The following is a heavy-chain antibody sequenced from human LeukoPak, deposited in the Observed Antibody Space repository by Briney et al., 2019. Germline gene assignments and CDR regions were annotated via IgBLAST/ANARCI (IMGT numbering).Heavy chain of an antibody. J-gene: IGHJ4*02. D-gene: IGHD3-3*01. CDR1: GLSFSLYS. Sequence: PGGSLRLSCTASGLSFSLYSMNWVRQAPGKGLEWVSYISYSGSTIYYADSVKGRFTISRDNAKNSLDLQMNTLRVEDTAVYYCARGGLRFLDNWGQGTLVTVSS. CDR3: ARGGLRFLDN. V-gene: IGHV3-48*04. CDR2: ISYSGSTI.